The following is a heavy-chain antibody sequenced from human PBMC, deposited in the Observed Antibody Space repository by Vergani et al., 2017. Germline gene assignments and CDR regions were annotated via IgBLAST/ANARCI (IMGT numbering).Heavy chain of an antibody. D-gene: IGHD5-18*01. Sequence: QVQLQESGPGLVKSSETLSLTCSVSFDSIRNLYCNWIRQPPGKGLEWIGSIYHSGSTYYNPSLKSRVTISVDTSKNQFSLKLSSVTAADTAVYYCARATWIQLSCWFDPWGQGTLVTVSS. CDR2: IYHSGST. V-gene: IGHV4-38-2*02. CDR3: ARATWIQLSCWFDP. J-gene: IGHJ5*02. CDR1: FDSIRNLY.